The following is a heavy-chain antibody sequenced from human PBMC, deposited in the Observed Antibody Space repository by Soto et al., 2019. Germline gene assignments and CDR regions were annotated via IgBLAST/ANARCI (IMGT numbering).Heavy chain of an antibody. CDR1: GFTFSSYA. V-gene: IGHV3-23*01. CDR2: ISGGGDST. J-gene: IGHJ4*02. CDR3: ATCSGGSCYHPFDY. D-gene: IGHD2-15*01. Sequence: SLRLSCAASGFTFSSYAMTWVRQAPGKGLEWVSAISGGGDSTYYADSVKGRFTISRDNSKNTLYLQMNSLRAEDTAVYYCATCSGGSCYHPFDYWGQGTQVTVPQ.